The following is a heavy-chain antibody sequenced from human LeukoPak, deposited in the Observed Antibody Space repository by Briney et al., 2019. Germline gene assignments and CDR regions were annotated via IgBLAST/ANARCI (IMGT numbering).Heavy chain of an antibody. V-gene: IGHV4-34*01. CDR2: INHSGST. J-gene: IGHJ4*02. CDR3: ARWGIAARFLLRYFDY. Sequence: PSETLSLTCAVYGVSFSGYYWRWIRQPPGKGRVGSGEINHSGSTNYNPSLTSRVTISVDTSKNQFSLKLSSVTAADTAVYYCARWGIAARFLLRYFDYWGQGTLGTGSS. CDR1: GVSFSGYY. D-gene: IGHD6-6*01.